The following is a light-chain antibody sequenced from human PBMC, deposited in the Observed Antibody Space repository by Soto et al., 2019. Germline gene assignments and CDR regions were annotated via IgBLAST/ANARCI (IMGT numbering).Light chain of an antibody. CDR3: QQYGSWPPTWS. J-gene: IGKJ1*01. CDR1: QSISTN. CDR2: DAS. Sequence: EVVMTQSPATLSVSPGERATLSCRASQSISTNLAWYQQKPGQAPRLLMYDASTRATGVPARFSGSGSGTEFTLTISSLQSEDFAVYSCQQYGSWPPTWSFGQGTKVEVK. V-gene: IGKV3-15*01.